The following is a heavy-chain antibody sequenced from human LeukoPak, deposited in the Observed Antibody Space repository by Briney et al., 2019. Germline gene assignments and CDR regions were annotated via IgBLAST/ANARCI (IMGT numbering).Heavy chain of an antibody. CDR2: ISYDGSNK. J-gene: IGHJ4*02. V-gene: IGHV3-30*18. CDR1: GFTFSSYG. Sequence: GRSLRLSCAASGFTFSSYGMHWVRQAPGKWLEWVAFISYDGSNKYYADSVKGRFTISRDNSKNTLYLQMNSLRAEDTAVYYCAKDDRYFDWFSRIDYWGQGTLVTVSS. CDR3: AKDDRYFDWFSRIDY. D-gene: IGHD3-9*01.